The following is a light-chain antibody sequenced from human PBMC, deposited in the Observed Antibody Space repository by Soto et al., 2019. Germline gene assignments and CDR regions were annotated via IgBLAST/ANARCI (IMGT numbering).Light chain of an antibody. CDR3: LQDYNFPWA. V-gene: IGKV1-6*01. CDR2: GAS. Sequence: IQLTQSPSSLSASVGDRVTISCRASQGIRSDLAWYQQKPGKVPKLLIYGASKLESGVPSRFSGSGFGTDFTLTISSLQPEDFATYYCLQDYNFPWAFGQGTKVEIK. CDR1: QGIRSD. J-gene: IGKJ1*01.